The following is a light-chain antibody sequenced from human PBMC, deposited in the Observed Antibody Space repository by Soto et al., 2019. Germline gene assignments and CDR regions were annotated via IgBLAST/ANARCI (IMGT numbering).Light chain of an antibody. Sequence: EIVLTQSPGTLSLSPGERATLSCRASRSISSTYLAWYQQKPGQAPSLHIYGASSRSTGIPDRFSGSGSGTDLTHTISRLEPEHFGVYYCQQYGGSPPYTLSKETKLQIK. CDR3: QQYGGSPPYT. J-gene: IGKJ2*01. CDR2: GAS. V-gene: IGKV3-20*01. CDR1: RSISSTY.